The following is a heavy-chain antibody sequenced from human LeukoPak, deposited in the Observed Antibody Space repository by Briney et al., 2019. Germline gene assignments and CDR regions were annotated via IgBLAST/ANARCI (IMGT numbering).Heavy chain of an antibody. CDR1: GFSLSNYG. D-gene: IGHD1-14*01. V-gene: IGHV3-33*01. CDR3: ARDHRPEIQYYYMDV. J-gene: IGHJ6*03. CDR2: LLYDGNTK. Sequence: GGSLRLSCAASGFSLSNYGMHWVRQAPGKGLEWVAALLYDGNTKHYADSVKGRFTISRDISKNMFYLQMNSLTAEDTAVYYCARDHRPEIQYYYMDVWGKGTTVAVSS.